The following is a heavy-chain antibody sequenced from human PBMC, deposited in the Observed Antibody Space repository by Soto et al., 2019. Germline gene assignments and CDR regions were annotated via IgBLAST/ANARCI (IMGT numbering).Heavy chain of an antibody. J-gene: IGHJ4*02. V-gene: IGHV5-51*01. CDR3: ARVGITMVRPLNYYFDY. Sequence: ESLKNCCKCSGYSFTSYWIGWVRQMPGKGLEWMGIIYPGDSDTRYSPSFQGQVTISADKSISTAYLQWSSLKASDTAMYYCARVGITMVRPLNYYFDYWGQGTLVTVSS. CDR2: IYPGDSDT. D-gene: IGHD3-10*01. CDR1: GYSFTSYW.